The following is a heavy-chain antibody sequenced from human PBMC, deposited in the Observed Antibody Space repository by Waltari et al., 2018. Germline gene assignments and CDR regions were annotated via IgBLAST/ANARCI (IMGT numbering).Heavy chain of an antibody. Sequence: EVQLVQSGAEVKKPGESLKISCKGSGYSFTSYWIGWVRQMPGKGLEWMGIIYPGDSDTRYSPSFQGQVTISADKSISTAYLQWSSLKASDIAMYYCARHAGYEGDYYGMDVWGQGTTVTVSS. J-gene: IGHJ6*02. CDR2: IYPGDSDT. CDR3: ARHAGYEGDYYGMDV. CDR1: GYSFTSYW. D-gene: IGHD5-18*01. V-gene: IGHV5-51*01.